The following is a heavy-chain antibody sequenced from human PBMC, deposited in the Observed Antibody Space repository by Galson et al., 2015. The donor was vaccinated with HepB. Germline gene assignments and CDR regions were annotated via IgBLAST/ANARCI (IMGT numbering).Heavy chain of an antibody. D-gene: IGHD6-19*01. CDR3: AKDPYLYSALAGTMAVLDY. Sequence: SLRLSCADSGFTFSNYGMHWVRQAPGKGLEWVAVISYDGSNKYYADSVKGRFTISRDNSKNTLYLQMNSLRAEDTALYYCAKDPYLYSALAGTMAVLDYWGQGTLVTVSS. J-gene: IGHJ4*02. CDR2: ISYDGSNK. V-gene: IGHV3-30*18. CDR1: GFTFSNYG.